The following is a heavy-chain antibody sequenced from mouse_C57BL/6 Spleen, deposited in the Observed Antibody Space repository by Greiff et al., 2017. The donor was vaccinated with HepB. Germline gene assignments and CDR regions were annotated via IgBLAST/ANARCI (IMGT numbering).Heavy chain of an antibody. V-gene: IGHV3-1*01. J-gene: IGHJ3*01. Sequence: EVQLQESGPGMVKPSQSLSLTCTVTGYSITSGYDWHWIRHFPGNKLEWMGYISYSGSTNYNPSLKSRISITHDTSKNHFFLKLNSVTTEDTATYYCARDLYYYGSSYAWFAYWGQGTLVTVSA. CDR2: ISYSGST. CDR3: ARDLYYYGSSYAWFAY. CDR1: GYSITSGYD. D-gene: IGHD1-1*01.